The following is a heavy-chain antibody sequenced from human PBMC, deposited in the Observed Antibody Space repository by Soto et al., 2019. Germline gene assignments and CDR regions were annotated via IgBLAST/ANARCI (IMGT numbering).Heavy chain of an antibody. D-gene: IGHD3-16*02. CDR3: ARSFAFDY. J-gene: IGHJ4*02. Sequence: GGSLRLSCAASGFTFSDYAMSWVRQALGKGLEWVSSINAGGDTTYYADSVKGRFTISRGNSKNTVYLQMSSLRADDTAVYYCARSFAFDYWGQGALVTVSS. V-gene: IGHV3-23*01. CDR2: INAGGDTT. CDR1: GFTFSDYA.